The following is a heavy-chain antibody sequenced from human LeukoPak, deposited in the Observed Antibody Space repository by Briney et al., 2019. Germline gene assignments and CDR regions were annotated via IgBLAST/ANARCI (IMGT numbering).Heavy chain of an antibody. Sequence: GGSLRLSCAASGFTFSSYWMTWVRQAPGKGLEWVANIKQDGSEKYYVDSVKGRFTVSSDNAKNSLYLQMNSLRAEDTAVYYCFYYDFWSDFDYWGQGSLVTVSS. V-gene: IGHV3-7*01. CDR2: IKQDGSEK. J-gene: IGHJ4*02. CDR1: GFTFSSYW. D-gene: IGHD3-3*01. CDR3: FYYDFWSDFDY.